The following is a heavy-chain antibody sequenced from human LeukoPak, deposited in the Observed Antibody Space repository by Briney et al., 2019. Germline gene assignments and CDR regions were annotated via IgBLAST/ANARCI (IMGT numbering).Heavy chain of an antibody. V-gene: IGHV3-13*01. Sequence: GGSLRLSCAASGFTFRSYDMHWVRQATGKGLEWVSGIGTAGEIYYPGSVKGRFTISRENAKNSLYLQMNSLRAGDTAVYYCARDLVYSSSPGVDYWGQGTLVTVSS. D-gene: IGHD6-6*01. J-gene: IGHJ4*02. CDR1: GFTFRSYD. CDR2: IGTAGEI. CDR3: ARDLVYSSSPGVDY.